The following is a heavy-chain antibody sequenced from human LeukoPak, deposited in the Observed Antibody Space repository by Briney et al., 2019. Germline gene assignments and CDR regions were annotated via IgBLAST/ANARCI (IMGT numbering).Heavy chain of an antibody. J-gene: IGHJ4*02. CDR3: ARGASRADY. V-gene: IGHV3-21*01. CDR1: GFTFRSYN. CDR2: ISSSSSYI. Sequence: GGSLRLSCAASGFTFRSYNMNWVRQAPGKRPKWVSSISSSSSYIYYADSVKGRFTISRDNAKNSLYLQMNSLRAEDTALYYCARGASRADYWGQGTLVTVSS.